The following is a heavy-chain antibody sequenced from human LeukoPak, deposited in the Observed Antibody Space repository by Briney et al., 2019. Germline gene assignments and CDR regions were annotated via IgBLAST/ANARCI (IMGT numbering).Heavy chain of an antibody. CDR3: AKGPDSGYPFDY. D-gene: IGHD3-22*01. Sequence: SETLSLTCTVSGGSISSYYWSWIRQPPGKGLEWIGYIYYSGSTNYNPSLKSRVTISVDTSKNQFSLKLSSVTAADTAVYYCAKGPDSGYPFDYWGQGTLVTVSS. J-gene: IGHJ4*02. CDR2: IYYSGST. CDR1: GGSISSYY. V-gene: IGHV4-59*01.